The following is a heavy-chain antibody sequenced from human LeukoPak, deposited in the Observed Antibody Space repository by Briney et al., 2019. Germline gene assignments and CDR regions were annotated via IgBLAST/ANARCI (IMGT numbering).Heavy chain of an antibody. CDR2: IIPIFGTA. V-gene: IGHV1-69*01. J-gene: IGHJ3*02. Sequence: GSSVKVSCKASGGTFSNYAISWVRQAPGQGLEWMGGIIPIFGTANYAQKFQGRVTITADESTSTAYMELSSLRSEDTAVYYCAKSNGYGLVDIWGQGTMVTVSS. CDR1: GGTFSNYA. CDR3: AKSNGYGLVDI. D-gene: IGHD3-10*01.